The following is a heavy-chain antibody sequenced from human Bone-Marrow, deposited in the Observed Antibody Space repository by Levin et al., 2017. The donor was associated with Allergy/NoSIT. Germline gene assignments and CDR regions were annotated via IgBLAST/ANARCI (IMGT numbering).Heavy chain of an antibody. CDR3: VSYRDGPYIPIAY. CDR1: GFTFSNYA. Sequence: RAGGSLRLSCVVSGFTFSNYAMSWIRQSPDKGLEWISIISGYSNTIYYADSVRGRFTISRDNSRNTLYLQMNSLRAEDTALYYCVSYRDGPYIPIAYWGQGTLVTVSS. J-gene: IGHJ4*02. CDR2: ISGYSNTI. V-gene: IGHV3-23*01. D-gene: IGHD2-21*01.